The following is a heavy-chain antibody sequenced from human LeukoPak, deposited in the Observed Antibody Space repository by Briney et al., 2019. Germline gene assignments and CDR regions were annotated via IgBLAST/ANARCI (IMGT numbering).Heavy chain of an antibody. CDR2: IIPIFGTA. V-gene: IGHV1-69*06. D-gene: IGHD3-22*01. Sequence: ASVKVSCKASGGTFSSYAISWVRQAPGQGLEWMGGIIPIFGTANYAQKFQSRVTITADKSTSTAYMELSSLRSEDTAVYYCVYDSSEMGYYFDYWGQGTLVTVSS. CDR3: VYDSSEMGYYFDY. J-gene: IGHJ4*02. CDR1: GGTFSSYA.